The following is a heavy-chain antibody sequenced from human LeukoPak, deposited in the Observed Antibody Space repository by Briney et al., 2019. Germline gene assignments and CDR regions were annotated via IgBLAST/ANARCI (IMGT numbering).Heavy chain of an antibody. V-gene: IGHV3-30*02. D-gene: IGHD6-13*01. Sequence: PGGSLRLSCAASGFTFSSYGMQWVRQAPGKGLEWVAFIRYDGSKEHYADSVKGRFTISRDNSKNTLYLQMHSLRVEDTAVYYCAKMGFSSSWLGIDYWGQGTLVTVSS. CDR1: GFTFSSYG. J-gene: IGHJ4*02. CDR2: IRYDGSKE. CDR3: AKMGFSSSWLGIDY.